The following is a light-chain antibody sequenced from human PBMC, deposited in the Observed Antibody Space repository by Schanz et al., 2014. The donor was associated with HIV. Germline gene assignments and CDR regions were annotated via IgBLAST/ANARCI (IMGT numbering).Light chain of an antibody. J-gene: IGKJ1*01. CDR2: WAS. CDR3: QQYYSTPT. V-gene: IGKV4-1*01. CDR1: QSVLYRSDNKNY. Sequence: DIVMTQSPDSLAVSLGERATINCKSSQSVLYRSDNKNYLAWYRQRPGQPPELLIYWASTRESGVPDRFSGSGSGTDFSLTVSSLQAEDVAVYYCQQYYSTPTFGQGTRVEIK.